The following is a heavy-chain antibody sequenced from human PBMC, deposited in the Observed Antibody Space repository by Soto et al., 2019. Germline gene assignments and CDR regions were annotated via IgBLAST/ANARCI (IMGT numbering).Heavy chain of an antibody. V-gene: IGHV1-24*01. D-gene: IGHD3-22*01. Sequence: GASVKVSCKVSGYTLTELSMHWVRQAPGKGLEWMGGFDPEDGETIYAQKFQGRVTMTEDTSTDTAYMELSSLRSDDTAVYYCAKSHGSGYWFDPWGQGTLVTVSS. CDR2: FDPEDGET. CDR3: AKSHGSGYWFDP. J-gene: IGHJ5*02. CDR1: GYTLTELS.